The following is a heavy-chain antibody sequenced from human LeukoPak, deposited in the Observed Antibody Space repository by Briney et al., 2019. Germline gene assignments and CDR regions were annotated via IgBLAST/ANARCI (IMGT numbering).Heavy chain of an antibody. CDR3: ARGHGLDS. J-gene: IGHJ4*02. CDR1: GFTFNNYW. CDR2: IKQDGTEK. V-gene: IGHV3-7*01. D-gene: IGHD2-8*01. Sequence: GGSLRLSCAASGFTFNNYWMSWVRQAPGKGLEWVADIKQDGTEKYYVDSVKGRFTISRDNAKNSLYLQMNSLRAEDTAVYYCARGHGLDSWGQGTLVTVSS.